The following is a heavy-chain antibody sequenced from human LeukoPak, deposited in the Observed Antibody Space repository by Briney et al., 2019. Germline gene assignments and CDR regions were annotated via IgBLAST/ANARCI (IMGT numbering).Heavy chain of an antibody. D-gene: IGHD3-22*01. V-gene: IGHV3-21*01. CDR2: ISSSSSYI. CDR3: ARGFYYDSSGIYDY. Sequence: PGGPLRLSCAVSGFTFDDYGMSWVRQAPGKGLEWVSSISSSSSYIYYADSVKGRFTISRDNAKNSLYLQMNSLRAEDTAVYYCARGFYYDSSGIYDYWGQGTLVTVSS. CDR1: GFTFDDYG. J-gene: IGHJ4*02.